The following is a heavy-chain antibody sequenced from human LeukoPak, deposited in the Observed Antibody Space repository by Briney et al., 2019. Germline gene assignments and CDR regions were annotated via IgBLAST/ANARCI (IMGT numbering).Heavy chain of an antibody. CDR3: AKDPVVVATYYFDY. D-gene: IGHD3-22*01. CDR1: GFTFSTFA. V-gene: IGHV3-23*01. CDR2: IFPSGGEI. Sequence: GGSLRLSCAASGFTFSTFAMIWVRQPPGKGLEWVSSIFPSGGEIHYADSVRGRFTISRDNSKNTLYLQMNSLRAEDTAVYYCAKDPVVVATYYFDYWGQGTLVTVSS. J-gene: IGHJ4*02.